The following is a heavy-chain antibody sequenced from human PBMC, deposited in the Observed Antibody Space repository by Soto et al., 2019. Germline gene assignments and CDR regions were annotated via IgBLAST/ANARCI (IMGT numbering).Heavy chain of an antibody. V-gene: IGHV3-11*06. D-gene: IGHD2-8*01. Sequence: GGSLRLSCAASGFTFSDYYMSWIRQAPGKGLEWVSYISSSSSYTNYADSVKGRFTISRDNAKNSLYLQMNSLRAEDMAVYYCARWDIVLMSYGMDVWGQGTTVTVSS. CDR1: GFTFSDYY. CDR2: ISSSSSYT. CDR3: ARWDIVLMSYGMDV. J-gene: IGHJ6*02.